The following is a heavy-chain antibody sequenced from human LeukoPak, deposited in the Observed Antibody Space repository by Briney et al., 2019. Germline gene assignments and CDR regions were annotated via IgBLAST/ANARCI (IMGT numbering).Heavy chain of an antibody. J-gene: IGHJ5*02. CDR1: GFPFNNYY. CDR2: ISYDDNTI. D-gene: IGHD3-3*01. Sequence: GGSLRLSCAASGFPFNNYYMSWIRQAPGKGLEWISFISYDDNTIYYADSVKGRFTISRDNAKRSLYLQMNSLSAEDTAVYYCARTHGQGFLFWWFEPWGPGTLVTVSS. CDR3: ARTHGQGFLFWWFEP. V-gene: IGHV3-11*04.